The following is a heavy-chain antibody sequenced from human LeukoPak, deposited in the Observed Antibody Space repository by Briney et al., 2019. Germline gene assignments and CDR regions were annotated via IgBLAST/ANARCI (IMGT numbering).Heavy chain of an antibody. CDR1: GYSISSGYY. V-gene: IGHV4-38-2*02. D-gene: IGHD2-2*01. CDR3: ASIVPAAF. CDR2: IYHSGST. Sequence: SETLSLTCTVSGYSISSGYYWGWIRQPPGKGLEWIGSIYHSGSTYYNPSLKSRVTISVDTSKNQFSLKLSSVTAADTAVYYCASIVPAAFWGQGTLVTVSS. J-gene: IGHJ4*02.